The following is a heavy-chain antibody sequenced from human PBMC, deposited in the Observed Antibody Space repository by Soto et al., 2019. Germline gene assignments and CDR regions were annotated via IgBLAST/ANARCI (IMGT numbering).Heavy chain of an antibody. J-gene: IGHJ4*02. CDR3: ARTTDYGDYCLDY. V-gene: IGHV1-18*01. Sequence: ASVKVSCKTSGYTFTNFGLSWVRQAPGQGLEWMGWISAYNGNTNYAQNFQGRVTMTTDTSTSTAYMELSSLRSEDTAVYYCARTTDYGDYCLDYWGQGTLVTVSS. D-gene: IGHD4-17*01. CDR2: ISAYNGNT. CDR1: GYTFTNFG.